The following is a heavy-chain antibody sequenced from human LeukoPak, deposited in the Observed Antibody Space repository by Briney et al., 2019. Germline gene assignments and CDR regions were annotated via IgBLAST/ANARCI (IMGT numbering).Heavy chain of an antibody. CDR1: GGSISSYY. CDR3: ARDLYYYDSSGYLYYYYGMDV. CDR2: IYYSGST. D-gene: IGHD3-22*01. V-gene: IGHV4-39*07. Sequence: SETLSLTCTVSGGSISSYYWGWIRQPPGKGLEWIGSIYYSGSTYYNPSLKSRVTISVDTSKNQFSLKLSSVTAADTAVYYCARDLYYYDSSGYLYYYYGMDVWGQGTTVTVSS. J-gene: IGHJ6*02.